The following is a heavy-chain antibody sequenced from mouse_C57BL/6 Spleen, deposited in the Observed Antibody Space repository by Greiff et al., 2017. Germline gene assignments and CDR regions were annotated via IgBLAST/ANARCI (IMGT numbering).Heavy chain of an antibody. CDR3: ARRGYYSNPHWYFDG. CDR2: IDPSDSET. CDR1: GYTFTSYW. V-gene: IGHV1-52*01. Sequence: QVQLQQPGAELVRPGSSVKLSCKASGYTFTSYWMHWVKQRPIQGLEWIGNIDPSDSETHYNQKFKDKATLTVDKSSSTAYMQLSSLTSEDSAVYYCARRGYYSNPHWYFDGWGTGTTVTVSS. D-gene: IGHD2-5*01. J-gene: IGHJ1*03.